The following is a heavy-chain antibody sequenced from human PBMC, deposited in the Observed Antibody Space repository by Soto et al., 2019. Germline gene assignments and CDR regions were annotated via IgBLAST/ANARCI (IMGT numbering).Heavy chain of an antibody. CDR1: GFTFSSYG. V-gene: IGHV3-33*01. CDR3: ARVAGGGWFDP. CDR2: IWYDGSNK. D-gene: IGHD1-26*01. J-gene: IGHJ5*02. Sequence: QVQLVESGGGVVQPGRSLRLSCAASGFTFSSYGMHWVRQAPGKGLEWVAVIWYDGSNKYYADSVKGRFTISRDNSKNTLYLQMNILRAEDTAVYYCARVAGGGWFDPWGQGTLVTVSS.